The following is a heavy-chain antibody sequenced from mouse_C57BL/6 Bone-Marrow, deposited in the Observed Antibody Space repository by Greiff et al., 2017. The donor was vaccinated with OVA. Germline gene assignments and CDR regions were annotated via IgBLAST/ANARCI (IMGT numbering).Heavy chain of an antibody. CDR2: IHPNSGST. J-gene: IGHJ3*01. V-gene: IGHV1-64*01. CDR1: GYTFTSYW. Sequence: QVQLKQPGAELVKPGASVTLSCKASGYTFTSYWMHWVKQRPGQGLEWIGMIHPNSGSTNYNEKFKSKATLTVDKSSSTAYMQLSSLTSEDSAVYYSARKGPWIAYWGQGTLVTVSA. CDR3: ARKGPWIAY.